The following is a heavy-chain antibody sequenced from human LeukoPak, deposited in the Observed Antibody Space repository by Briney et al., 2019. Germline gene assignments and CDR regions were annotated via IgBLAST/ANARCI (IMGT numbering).Heavy chain of an antibody. J-gene: IGHJ4*02. V-gene: IGHV3-15*01. CDR2: IKSKSDGGTT. CDR3: ATEGRFWLRFDY. CDR1: GFTFSSYG. Sequence: GRALRLSCAATGFTFSSYGMHWVRQAPGKGLEWVGRIKSKSDGGTTDYAAPVKGRYTISRDDSKKTLYLQMNSLKSEDTAVYYCATEGRFWLRFDYWGPGTLVTVS. D-gene: IGHD5-12*01.